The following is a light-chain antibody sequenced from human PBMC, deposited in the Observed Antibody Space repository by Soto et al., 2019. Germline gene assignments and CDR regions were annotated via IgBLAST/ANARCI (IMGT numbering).Light chain of an antibody. CDR1: QNIYRW. V-gene: IGKV1-5*03. J-gene: IGKJ1*01. CDR3: QQFYASWT. Sequence: IQVTQSPSTLSASIGDRVTITCRASQNIYRWLAWYQQKPGKAPKLLISKASSLESGVPSRFSGSGSVTEFTLTINSLQPDDLGTYYCQQFYASWTFGQGTKVEIK. CDR2: KAS.